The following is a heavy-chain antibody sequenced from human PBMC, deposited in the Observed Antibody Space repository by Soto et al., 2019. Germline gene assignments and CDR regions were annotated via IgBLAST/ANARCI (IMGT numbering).Heavy chain of an antibody. Sequence: ASVKVSCKASGYTFTGYYMHWVRQAPGQGLDWLGWINPNSGGKNCAQKFQGWVTMTRDTSISTVYMELSRLSFDDTAVYYCARDTSITIFGVVTDSSMDVWGQGTTVTVSS. D-gene: IGHD3-3*01. CDR2: INPNSGGK. J-gene: IGHJ6*02. V-gene: IGHV1-2*04. CDR1: GYTFTGYY. CDR3: ARDTSITIFGVVTDSSMDV.